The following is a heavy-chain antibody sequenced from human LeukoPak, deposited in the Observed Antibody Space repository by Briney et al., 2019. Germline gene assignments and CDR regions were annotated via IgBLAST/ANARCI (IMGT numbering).Heavy chain of an antibody. CDR1: GGSISNDY. V-gene: IGHV4-59*12. D-gene: IGHD3-10*01. CDR3: ASQSGMVRGVITSDYYYGMDV. Sequence: PSETLSLTCTVSGGSISNDYWAWIRQPPGKGLEWIGYVSQSGITKSNGDINNPSLESRVTTSRDTSKNQFSLKLSSTTAADTAVYYCASQSGMVRGVITSDYYYGMDVWGQGATVTVSS. J-gene: IGHJ6*02. CDR2: VSQSGIT.